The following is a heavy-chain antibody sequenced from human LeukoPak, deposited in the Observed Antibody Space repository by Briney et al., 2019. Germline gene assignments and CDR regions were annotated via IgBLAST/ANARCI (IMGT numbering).Heavy chain of an antibody. V-gene: IGHV5-51*01. CDR2: IYPGDSDT. D-gene: IGHD2-21*02. J-gene: IGHJ1*01. Sequence: GKSLKISCKGSGYSFTSYWIGWVRQMPGKGLEWMGIIYPGDSDTRYSPSFQGQVTISADKSISTAYLQWSSLKASDTAMYYCASPGEPAYCGGDCYSEEYFQHWGQGTLVTVSS. CDR1: GYSFTSYW. CDR3: ASPGEPAYCGGDCYSEEYFQH.